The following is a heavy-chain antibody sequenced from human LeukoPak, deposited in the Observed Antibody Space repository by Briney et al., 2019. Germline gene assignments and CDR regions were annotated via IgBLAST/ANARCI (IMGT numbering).Heavy chain of an antibody. CDR3: AKDQRSGYEFDY. Sequence: GGSLRLSCAASGFTFDDYAMHWVRQAPGKGLEWVSLISGDGGSTYYAGSVKGRFTISRDNSKNSLYLQMNSLRTEDTALYYCAKDQRSGYEFDYWGQGTLVTVSS. D-gene: IGHD5-12*01. CDR2: ISGDGGST. J-gene: IGHJ4*02. CDR1: GFTFDDYA. V-gene: IGHV3-43*02.